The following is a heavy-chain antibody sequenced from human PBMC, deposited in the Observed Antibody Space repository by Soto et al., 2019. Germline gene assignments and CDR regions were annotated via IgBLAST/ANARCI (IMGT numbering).Heavy chain of an antibody. CDR1: GFTFNTYG. CDR2: ISYDGSNR. V-gene: IGHV3-30*18. Sequence: QVQLVESGGGVVQPGRSLRLSCAASGFTFNTYGMQWVRQAPGRGLEWVAVISYDGSNRYYGDSVQGRFAISRDNSKNTLYLQMNSRRAEDTALYYCAKLFRGSGSHLDYWGQGTLVTVSS. J-gene: IGHJ4*02. D-gene: IGHD3-10*01. CDR3: AKLFRGSGSHLDY.